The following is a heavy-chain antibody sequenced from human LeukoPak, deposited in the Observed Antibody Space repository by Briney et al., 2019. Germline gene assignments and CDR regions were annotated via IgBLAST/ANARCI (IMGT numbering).Heavy chain of an antibody. CDR1: GFTFSSYA. D-gene: IGHD3-10*02. Sequence: GGSLRLSCAASGFTFSSYAMSWVRQAPGEGLERVSAISGSGGSTYYADSVKGRFTISRDNAKNSLYLQMNSLRAEDTAVYYCAELGITMIGGVWGKGTTVTIPS. CDR3: AELGITMIGGV. V-gene: IGHV3-23*01. J-gene: IGHJ6*04. CDR2: ISGSGGST.